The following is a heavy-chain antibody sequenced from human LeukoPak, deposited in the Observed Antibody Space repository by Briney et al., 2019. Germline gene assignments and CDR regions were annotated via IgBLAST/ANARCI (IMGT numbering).Heavy chain of an antibody. J-gene: IGHJ4*02. Sequence: GGSLRLSCAASGFTVSSNYMSWVRQAPGKGLEWVAVISYDGSNKYYADSVKGRFTISRDNSKNTLYLQMNSLRAEDTAVYYCASGTTFDYWGQGTLVTVSS. D-gene: IGHD1-7*01. V-gene: IGHV3-30*03. CDR1: GFTVSSNY. CDR2: ISYDGSNK. CDR3: ASGTTFDY.